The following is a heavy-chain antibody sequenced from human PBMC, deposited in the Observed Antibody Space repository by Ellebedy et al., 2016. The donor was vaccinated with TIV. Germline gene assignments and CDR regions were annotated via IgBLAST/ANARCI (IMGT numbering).Heavy chain of an antibody. CDR1: GGSISSSTYY. J-gene: IGHJ5*02. Sequence: SETLSLXCTVSGGSISSSTYYWGWIRQPPGEGLEWIGTVYYSGSTYDNLSLKSRVTISADLSKNQFSLKLSSVTAADTAVYYCARGIQASSSWYPNWFDPWGQGTLVTVSS. CDR3: ARGIQASSSWYPNWFDP. V-gene: IGHV4-39*07. CDR2: VYYSGST. D-gene: IGHD6-13*01.